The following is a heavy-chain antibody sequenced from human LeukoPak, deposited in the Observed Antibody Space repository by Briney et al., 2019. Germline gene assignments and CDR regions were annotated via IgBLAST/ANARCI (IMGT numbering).Heavy chain of an antibody. CDR3: ARASGSGYY. CDR2: ISSSGRTI. CDR1: GFTFSSYE. Sequence: GGSLRLSCAASGFTFSSYEMNWVRQAPGKGLEWVSYISSSGRTIYYADSVKGRFTISRDNAKNSLYLQMNSLRAEDTAVYYCARASGSGYYWGQGTLVTVSS. D-gene: IGHD3-10*01. J-gene: IGHJ4*02. V-gene: IGHV3-48*03.